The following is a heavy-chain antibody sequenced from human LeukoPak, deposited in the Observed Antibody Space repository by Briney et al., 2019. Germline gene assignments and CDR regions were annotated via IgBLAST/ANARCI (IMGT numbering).Heavy chain of an antibody. D-gene: IGHD1-1*01. Sequence: GGSLRLSCAASGFTFSSYWMSWVRQAPGKGLEWVANIKQDGSEKYYVDSVKGRFTISRDNAKNTLYLQMNGLRAEDTAVYYCAKVYLERKFRYFDYWGQGTLVTVSS. CDR1: GFTFSSYW. CDR3: AKVYLERKFRYFDY. CDR2: IKQDGSEK. J-gene: IGHJ4*02. V-gene: IGHV3-7*03.